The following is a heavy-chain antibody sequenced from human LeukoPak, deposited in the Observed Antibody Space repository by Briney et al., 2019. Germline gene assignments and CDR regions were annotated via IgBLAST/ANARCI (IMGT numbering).Heavy chain of an antibody. CDR2: IYHGGST. J-gene: IGHJ4*02. CDR3: ARVRYSGSYDY. V-gene: IGHV4-59*01. D-gene: IGHD1-26*01. Sequence: PSETLSLTCIVSRGSISSYYWSWIRQPPGKGLEWIGYIYHGGSTNYNPSLKSRVTISGDTSKNKFFLNLSSVTAADTAMYYCARVRYSGSYDYWGQGTLVTVSS. CDR1: RGSISSYY.